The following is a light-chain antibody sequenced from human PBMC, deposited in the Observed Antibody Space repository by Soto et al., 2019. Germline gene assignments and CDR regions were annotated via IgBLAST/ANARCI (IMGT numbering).Light chain of an antibody. Sequence: DIQMTQSPSSLSASIGDRVTITFRAGQTVNTYLHWYQRKPGNAPNVLIFHAYSLESGVPSRFSGSGSGTDFTLTISSLQPEDFATYYCQQLESYPSTFGGGTKVDIK. V-gene: IGKV1-39*01. CDR1: QTVNTY. CDR3: QQLESYPST. J-gene: IGKJ4*01. CDR2: HAY.